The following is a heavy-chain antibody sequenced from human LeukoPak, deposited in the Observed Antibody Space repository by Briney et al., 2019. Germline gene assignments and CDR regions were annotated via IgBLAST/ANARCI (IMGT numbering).Heavy chain of an antibody. CDR3: AKDLMYYYDSSGFVNDY. Sequence: GGSLRLSCAASGFTFSSYAMSWVRHAPGKGLEWVSAISGSGGSTYYADSVKGRFTISRDNSKNTLYLQMNSLRAEDTALYYCAKDLMYYYDSSGFVNDYWGQGTLVTVSS. V-gene: IGHV3-23*01. J-gene: IGHJ4*02. CDR2: ISGSGGST. CDR1: GFTFSSYA. D-gene: IGHD3-22*01.